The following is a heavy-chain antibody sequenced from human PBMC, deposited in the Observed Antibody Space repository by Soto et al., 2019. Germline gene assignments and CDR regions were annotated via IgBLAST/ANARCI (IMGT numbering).Heavy chain of an antibody. CDR2: IIAGSCNT. CDR3: ARDLGVQGVYFDS. J-gene: IGHJ4*02. V-gene: IGHV1-3*01. CDR1: GYTFTHHA. Sequence: QVQLVQSGAEVGKPGASVKVSCKASGYTFTHHAMHWVRQAPGQSLEWMGWIIAGSCNTKYSKKCMGRLPITRDTSASTVYMELSSLRSEDTALYFCARDLGVQGVYFDSWGQGTLVTVSS. D-gene: IGHD3-10*01.